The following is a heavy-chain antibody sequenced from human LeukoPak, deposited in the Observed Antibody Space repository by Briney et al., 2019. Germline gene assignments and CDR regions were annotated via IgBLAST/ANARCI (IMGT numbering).Heavy chain of an antibody. CDR3: ARDLGDLIVGGEYFQH. V-gene: IGHV3-21*01. CDR1: GFTFSTYS. CDR2: ISSSSSCI. D-gene: IGHD1-26*01. J-gene: IGHJ1*01. Sequence: GGSLRLSCAASGFTFSTYSMNWARQAPGKGLEWVSSISSSSSCIHYADSVKGRFTISRDNAKNSLHLQMNSLRAEDTAVYYCARDLGDLIVGGEYFQHWGQGTLVTVSS.